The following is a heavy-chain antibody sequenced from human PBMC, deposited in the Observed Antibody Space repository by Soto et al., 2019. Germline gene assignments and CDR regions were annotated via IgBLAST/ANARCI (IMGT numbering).Heavy chain of an antibody. Sequence: QVQLQESGPGVVKPSQTMSLTCTVSGDSITSGGYYWRWLRQQPGQGLEWIGYIYHSGGASYNPSFRGRAVLSIDTSKNRFVLRMNAVPAADTATYYCAKDHYSSGSQYYYYGMEVWCQGTTVTVSS. D-gene: IGHD3-10*01. CDR3: AKDHYSSGSQYYYYGMEV. J-gene: IGHJ6*02. CDR1: GDSITSGGYY. CDR2: IYHSGGA. V-gene: IGHV4-31*03.